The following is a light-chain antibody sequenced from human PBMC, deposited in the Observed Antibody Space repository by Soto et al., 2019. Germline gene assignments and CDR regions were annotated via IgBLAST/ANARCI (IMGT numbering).Light chain of an antibody. Sequence: DVVMTQSPLSPPVTPGEPASISCRSSQSLLHSDGYNYLDWYLQKPGQSPQLLIYLGSNRASGVPDRFSGSGSGTDFTLKISRVEAEDVGVYYCMQALRIPYTFGQGTKLEIK. V-gene: IGKV2-28*01. CDR2: LGS. J-gene: IGKJ2*01. CDR3: MQALRIPYT. CDR1: QSLLHSDGYNY.